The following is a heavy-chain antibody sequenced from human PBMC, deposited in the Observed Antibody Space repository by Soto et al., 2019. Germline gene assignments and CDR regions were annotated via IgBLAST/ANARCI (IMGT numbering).Heavy chain of an antibody. D-gene: IGHD3-3*01. V-gene: IGHV3-23*01. CDR3: AKNGDFWSWGMDV. CDR2: ISSSGDGT. J-gene: IGHJ6*02. Sequence: LMXCCAASGFTFSTYAMTWVRQAPGKGLEWVSIISSSGDGTYYVDSVKGRFTISRDNSRNTLNLQMNSLRAEDTAVYYCAKNGDFWSWGMDVWGQGTTVTVSS. CDR1: GFTFSTYA.